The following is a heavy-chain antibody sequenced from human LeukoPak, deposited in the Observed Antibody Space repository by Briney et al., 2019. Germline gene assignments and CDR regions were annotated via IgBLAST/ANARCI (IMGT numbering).Heavy chain of an antibody. CDR1: GYIFTRYY. D-gene: IGHD6-13*01. CDR2: INPNSGGT. V-gene: IGHV1-2*02. Sequence: ASVTVSCKASGYIFTRYYMHWVRQAPGQGLEWMGWINPNSGGTKYAQQFQGRVTMTRDTSISTAYMELSRLTSDDTAVYCCARGEGDSSSWPLNYWGQGTLVPVSS. CDR3: ARGEGDSSSWPLNY. J-gene: IGHJ4*02.